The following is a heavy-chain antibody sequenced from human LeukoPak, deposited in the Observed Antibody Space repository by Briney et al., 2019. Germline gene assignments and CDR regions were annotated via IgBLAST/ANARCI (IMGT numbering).Heavy chain of an antibody. J-gene: IGHJ5*02. CDR1: GFTFRSYW. V-gene: IGHV3-7*01. Sequence: GGSLRLSCAASGFTFRSYWMTWVRQSPGKGLEWVANIKQDGSETYHVDSVKGRFTISRDNAKDSLYLEMNSLRAEDTAVYYCARGGQAGTGDLWGQGTLVTVSS. CDR3: ARGGQAGTGDL. D-gene: IGHD3-10*01. CDR2: IKQDGSET.